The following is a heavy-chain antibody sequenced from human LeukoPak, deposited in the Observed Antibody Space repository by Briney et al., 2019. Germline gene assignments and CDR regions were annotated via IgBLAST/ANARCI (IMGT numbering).Heavy chain of an antibody. D-gene: IGHD6-19*01. J-gene: IGHJ4*02. V-gene: IGHV3-30*02. Sequence: GGSLRLSCAASGFTFSTYGIHWVRQAPGKGLEWVAFIRYDGGNKRYADSVKGRFTISRDNSKNTLYVQMNSLRAEDTAVYYCARDSSGWYYHYWGQGTLVTVSS. CDR2: IRYDGGNK. CDR3: ARDSSGWYYHY. CDR1: GFTFSTYG.